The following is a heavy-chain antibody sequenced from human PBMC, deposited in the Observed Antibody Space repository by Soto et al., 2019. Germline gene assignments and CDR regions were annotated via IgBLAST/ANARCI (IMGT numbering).Heavy chain of an antibody. Sequence: EVQLVESGGGLVQPGGSLRLSCAASGFTFSSYSMNWVRQAPGKGLEWVSYISSSSSTIYYADSVKGRFTISRDNAKNSLYLQMNSLRDEDTAVYYCARDLSYYEPIDAPPPRYFDYWGQGTLVTVSS. CDR2: ISSSSSTI. CDR1: GFTFSSYS. D-gene: IGHD3-22*01. J-gene: IGHJ4*02. CDR3: ARDLSYYEPIDAPPPRYFDY. V-gene: IGHV3-48*02.